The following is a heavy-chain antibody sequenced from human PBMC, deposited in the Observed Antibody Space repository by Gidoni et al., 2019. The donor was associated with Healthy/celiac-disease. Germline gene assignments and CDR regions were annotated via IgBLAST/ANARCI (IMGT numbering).Heavy chain of an antibody. Sequence: QLQLQESGPGLVKPSETLSLTCTVSGGSISSSSYYWGWIRQPPGKGLEWIGSIYYSGSTYYNPSLKSRVTISVDTSKNQFSRKLSSVTAADTAVYYCARLHSSGWFDYWGQGTLVTVSS. V-gene: IGHV4-39*01. CDR2: IYYSGST. CDR3: ARLHSSGWFDY. J-gene: IGHJ4*02. D-gene: IGHD6-19*01. CDR1: GGSISSSSYY.